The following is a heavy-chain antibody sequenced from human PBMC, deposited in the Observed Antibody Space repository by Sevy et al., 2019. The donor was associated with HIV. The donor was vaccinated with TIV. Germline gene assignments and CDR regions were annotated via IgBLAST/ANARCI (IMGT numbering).Heavy chain of an antibody. CDR1: GFTLSSYD. CDR2: IGTVGNT. D-gene: IGHD1-1*01. V-gene: IGHV3-13*01. CDR3: ARVTWNDGAFDF. J-gene: IGHJ4*02. Sequence: GGFLRLSCAASGFTLSSYDMHWVRQSTGKGLEWVSAIGTVGNTFYADSVRGRFIISRENAKSSLYLQMNSLRAGDTAVYYCARVTWNDGAFDFWGQGTLVTVSS.